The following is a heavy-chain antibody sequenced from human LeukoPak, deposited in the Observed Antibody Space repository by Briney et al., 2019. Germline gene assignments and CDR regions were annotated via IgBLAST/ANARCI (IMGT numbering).Heavy chain of an antibody. J-gene: IGHJ4*02. CDR3: AKMRGYFDY. CDR1: GLTFSSYG. Sequence: GGSLRLSCKASGLTFSSYGMSWVRQAPGKGLQWVSAITGDGTTTYYADSVKGRFTISRDNPKNMLYLQMSSLRAEDTAVYYCAKMRGYFDYWGQGTLVPVSS. V-gene: IGHV3-23*01. CDR2: ITGDGTTT.